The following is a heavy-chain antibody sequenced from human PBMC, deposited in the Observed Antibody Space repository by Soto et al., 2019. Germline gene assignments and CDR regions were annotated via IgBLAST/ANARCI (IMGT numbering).Heavy chain of an antibody. D-gene: IGHD5-12*01. V-gene: IGHV1-69*01. CDR1: GGTFRSYA. J-gene: IGHJ5*02. Sequence: QVQLVQSGAEVKKPGSSVKVSCKASGGTFRSYAISWVRQAPGQGLEWMGGIIPIFGTANYAQKFQGRVTITADESTSTAYMELSSLRSEDTAVYYCARDDVGNGYPRDNNWFDPWGQGTLVTVSS. CDR3: ARDDVGNGYPRDNNWFDP. CDR2: IIPIFGTA.